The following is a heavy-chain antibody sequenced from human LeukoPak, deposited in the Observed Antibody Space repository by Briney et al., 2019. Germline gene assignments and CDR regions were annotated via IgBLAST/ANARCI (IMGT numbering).Heavy chain of an antibody. CDR3: ARNPTVATSRSWFDP. CDR2: THYIEST. D-gene: IGHD6-19*01. J-gene: IGHJ5*02. CDR1: DGSITNYY. V-gene: IGHV4-59*08. Sequence: SETLSLTCTVSDGSITNYYWSWIRQPPGEGLEWIGYTHYIESTTYNPSLKSRVSMSVDTSKHQISLKLSFVTAADTAVYYCARNPTVATSRSWFDPWGQGTLVTVSS.